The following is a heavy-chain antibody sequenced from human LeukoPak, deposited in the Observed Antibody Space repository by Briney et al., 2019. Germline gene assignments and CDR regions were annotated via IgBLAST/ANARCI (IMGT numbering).Heavy chain of an antibody. V-gene: IGHV3-21*04. CDR3: ARDGGSHYFDF. CDR1: GFTFSTYS. Sequence: GGSLRLSCAASGFTFSTYSMNWVRLAPGKGLEWVSSISWGGSNIYYADSVKGRFTISRDNAKNSLYLQMNSLRAEDTAVYYCARDGGSHYFDFWGQGTLVSVSS. J-gene: IGHJ4*02. D-gene: IGHD3-16*01. CDR2: ISWGGSNI.